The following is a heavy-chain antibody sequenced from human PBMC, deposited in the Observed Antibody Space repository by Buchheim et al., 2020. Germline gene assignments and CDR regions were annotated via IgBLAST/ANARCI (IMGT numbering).Heavy chain of an antibody. CDR1: GGTFSSYA. V-gene: IGHV3-30-3*01. CDR3: ARGGVVRFLEWLSYGWFDP. J-gene: IGHJ5*02. Sequence: QVQLVQSGAEMKKPGSSVKVSCKASGGTFSSYAMHWVRQAPGKGLEWVAVISYDGSNKYYADSVKGRFTISRDNSKNTLYLQMNSLRAEDTAVYYCARGGVVRFLEWLSYGWFDPWGQGTL. D-gene: IGHD3-3*01. CDR2: ISYDGSNK.